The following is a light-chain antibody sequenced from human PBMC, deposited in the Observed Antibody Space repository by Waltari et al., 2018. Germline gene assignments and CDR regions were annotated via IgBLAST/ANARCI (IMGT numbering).Light chain of an antibody. J-gene: IGKJ2*01. CDR2: WAS. CDR3: QQYYSTPQT. V-gene: IGKV4-1*01. Sequence: DIVMTQSPDSLAVPLGERANINCKSSQSVLYSSNNKNYLAWYQQKPGQPPKLLIYWASTRESGVPDRFSGSGSGTDFTLTISSLQAEDVAVYYCQQYYSTPQTFGQGTKLEIK. CDR1: QSVLYSSNNKNY.